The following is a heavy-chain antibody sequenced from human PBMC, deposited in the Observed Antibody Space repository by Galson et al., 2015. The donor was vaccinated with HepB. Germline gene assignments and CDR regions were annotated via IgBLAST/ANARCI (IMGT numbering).Heavy chain of an antibody. CDR3: ARQYFDWLPRGRQNGYYYYGMDV. CDR2: IYPGDSDT. Sequence: QSGAEVKKPGESLKISCKGSGYSFTSYWIGWVRQMPGKGLEWMGIIYPGDSDTRYSPSFQGQVTISADKSISTAYLQWSSLKASDTAMYYCARQYFDWLPRGRQNGYYYYGMDVWGQGTTVTVSS. D-gene: IGHD3-9*01. V-gene: IGHV5-51*01. CDR1: GYSFTSYW. J-gene: IGHJ6*02.